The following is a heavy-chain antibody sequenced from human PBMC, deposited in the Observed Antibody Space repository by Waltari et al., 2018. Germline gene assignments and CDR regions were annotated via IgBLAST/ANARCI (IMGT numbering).Heavy chain of an antibody. Sequence: QVQLVQSGAEVKKPVSSVKVSCKASGGPFSSYTISWVRQAPGQGLEWMGRILPILGIANYAQKFQGRVTITADKSTSTAYMELSSLRSEDTAVYYCARVRSGYDITNWFDPWGQGTLVTVSS. CDR2: ILPILGIA. J-gene: IGHJ5*02. CDR3: ARVRSGYDITNWFDP. CDR1: GGPFSSYT. V-gene: IGHV1-69*02. D-gene: IGHD3-9*01.